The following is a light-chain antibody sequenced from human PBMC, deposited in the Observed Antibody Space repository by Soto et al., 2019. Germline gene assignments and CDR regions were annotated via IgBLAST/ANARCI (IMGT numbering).Light chain of an antibody. J-gene: IGKJ1*01. CDR3: QQHNNWPPWT. CDR1: RSVSSN. CDR2: GAS. V-gene: IGKV3-15*01. Sequence: EIVMTQSPATLSVSPGERATLFCRASRSVSSNLAWFQQKPGQAPRLLIYGASTRATGIPARFSGSGYGTEFTLTISSLQSEDFAVYYCQQHNNWPPWTFGQGTKVEI.